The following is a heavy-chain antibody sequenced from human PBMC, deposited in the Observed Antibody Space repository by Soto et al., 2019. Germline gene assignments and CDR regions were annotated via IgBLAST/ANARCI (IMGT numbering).Heavy chain of an antibody. J-gene: IGHJ4*02. Sequence: GGSLRLSCAASGFTFSSYGMHWVRQAPGKGLEWVAVIWYDGSNKYYADSVKGRFTISRDNSKNTLYLQMNSLRAEDTAVYYCARDLGIWFGELYYFDYWGQGTLVTVSS. V-gene: IGHV3-33*01. D-gene: IGHD3-10*01. CDR1: GFTFSSYG. CDR2: IWYDGSNK. CDR3: ARDLGIWFGELYYFDY.